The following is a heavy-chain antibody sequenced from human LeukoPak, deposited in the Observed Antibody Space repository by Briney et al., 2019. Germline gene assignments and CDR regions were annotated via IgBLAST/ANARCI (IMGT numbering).Heavy chain of an antibody. V-gene: IGHV3-48*04. CDR2: ISSSGSTI. D-gene: IGHD5-18*01. CDR3: SRLRGYSYGYADY. J-gene: IGHJ4*02. Sequence: GGSLRLSCAASGFTISSYSMNWVRQAPGKGLEWVSYISSSGSTIDYADSVKGRFTISRDNAKNSLYLQMNSLRAEDTAVYYCSRLRGYSYGYADYWGQETLVTVSS. CDR1: GFTISSYS.